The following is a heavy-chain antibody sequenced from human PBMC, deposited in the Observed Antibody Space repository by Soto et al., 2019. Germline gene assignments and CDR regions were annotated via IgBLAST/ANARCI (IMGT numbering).Heavy chain of an antibody. CDR2: IYYSGST. CDR3: ARSVGQFFDY. J-gene: IGHJ4*02. CDR1: GGSISSYY. V-gene: IGHV4-59*01. Sequence: SETLSLTCTVSGGSISSYYWSWIRQPPGKGLEWIGYIYYSGSTNYNPSLKSRVTISVDTSKNQFSLKLSSVTAADTAVYYCARSVGQFFDYWGQGTMVTVYS.